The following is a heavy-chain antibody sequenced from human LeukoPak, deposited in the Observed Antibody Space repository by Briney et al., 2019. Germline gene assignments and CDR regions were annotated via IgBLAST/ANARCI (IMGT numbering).Heavy chain of an antibody. CDR2: INDGGDT. D-gene: IGHD5-24*01. CDR3: ARGLGWKVATMGLFFMDV. J-gene: IGHJ6*03. Sequence: SETLSLTCGVYSGSFSGYDWSWVRQPPGKGLEWIGEINDGGDTNYNPSLKSRITMSVDTSKNHFSLEVRSMTAADTAVYYCARGLGWKVATMGLFFMDVWGEGTTVTVSS. V-gene: IGHV4-34*01. CDR1: SGSFSGYD.